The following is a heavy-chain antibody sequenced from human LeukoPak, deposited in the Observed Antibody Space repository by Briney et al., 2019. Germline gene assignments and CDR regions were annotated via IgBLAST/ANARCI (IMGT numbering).Heavy chain of an antibody. CDR1: GGSFSVYY. CDR3: ASSTNIYVLNY. CDR2: INHRGST. V-gene: IGHV4-34*01. D-gene: IGHD5-18*01. Sequence: SETLSLTCAVYGGSFSVYYWTWIRQPPGKGLEWIGEINHRGSTNLNPSLKSRVTISVDTSKNQFSLKLSSVTAADTAVYYCASSTNIYVLNYWGLGTLVTVSS. J-gene: IGHJ4*02.